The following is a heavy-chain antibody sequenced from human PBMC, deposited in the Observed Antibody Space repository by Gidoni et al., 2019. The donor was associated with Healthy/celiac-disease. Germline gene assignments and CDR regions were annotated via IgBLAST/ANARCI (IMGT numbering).Heavy chain of an antibody. CDR3: AREGLFTVVTPRRRWYFDL. CDR2: IYYSGST. V-gene: IGHV4-59*01. Sequence: QVQLQESGPGLVKPSETLSLTCTVSVGSLSSYYWSWIRQPPGKGLEWIGYIYYSGSTTSNPSLKSRVTISVDTSKNQFSLKLSSVTAADTAVYYCAREGLFTVVTPRRRWYFDLWGRGTLVTVSS. D-gene: IGHD2-21*02. J-gene: IGHJ2*01. CDR1: VGSLSSYY.